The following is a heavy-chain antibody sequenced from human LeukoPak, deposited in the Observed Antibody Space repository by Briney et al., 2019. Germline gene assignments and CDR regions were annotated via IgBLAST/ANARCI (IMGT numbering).Heavy chain of an antibody. CDR1: GFTLCSYA. J-gene: IGHJ4*02. Sequence: PGGSLRLSCAASGFTLCSYAMHWVRQAPGKGLEWVAVISYDGSNKYYADSVKGRFTISRDNSKNTLYLQMNSLRAEDTAVYYCARDQQGYGFDYWGQGTLVTVSS. CDR3: ARDQQGYGFDY. V-gene: IGHV3-30-3*01. D-gene: IGHD5-18*01. CDR2: ISYDGSNK.